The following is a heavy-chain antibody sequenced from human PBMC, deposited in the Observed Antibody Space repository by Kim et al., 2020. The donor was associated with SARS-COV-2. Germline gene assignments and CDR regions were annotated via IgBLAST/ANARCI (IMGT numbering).Heavy chain of an antibody. CDR3: ARDRTDAQNYYYGMDV. J-gene: IGHJ6*02. Sequence: SVKVSCKASGGTFSSYAISWVRQAPGQGLEWMGGIIPIFGTANYAQKFQGRVTITADESTSTAYMELSSLRSEDTAVYYCARDRTDAQNYYYGMDVWGQGTTVTVSS. CDR1: GGTFSSYA. CDR2: IIPIFGTA. V-gene: IGHV1-69*13.